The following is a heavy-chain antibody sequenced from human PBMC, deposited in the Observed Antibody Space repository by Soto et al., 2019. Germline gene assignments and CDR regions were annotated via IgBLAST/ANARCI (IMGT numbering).Heavy chain of an antibody. CDR2: IYYSGST. Sequence: QVQLQESGPGLVKPSQTLSLTCTVSGGSISSGGYYWSWIRQHPGKGLEWIGYIYYSGSTYYNPALKRRVTIQVDTAKNQSSLKLSSVTAADTAVYYCARYAAAEKYYYYYYGMDVWGQGTTVTVSS. D-gene: IGHD6-13*01. CDR1: GGSISSGGYY. V-gene: IGHV4-31*03. CDR3: ARYAAAEKYYYYYYGMDV. J-gene: IGHJ6*02.